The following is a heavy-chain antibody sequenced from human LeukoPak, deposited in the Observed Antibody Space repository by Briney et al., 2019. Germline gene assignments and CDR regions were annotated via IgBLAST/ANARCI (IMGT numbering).Heavy chain of an antibody. J-gene: IGHJ4*02. D-gene: IGHD3-22*01. CDR3: VTRDSSGYSDY. V-gene: IGHV1-69*04. CDR2: IIPILGIA. CDR1: GGTFSSYA. Sequence: ASVTVSCKASGGTFSSYAISWVRQAPGQGLEWMGRIIPILGIANYAQRFQGRVTITADKSTSTADVEVSSLRSEDTAVYYCVTRDSSGYSDYWGQGALVTVSS.